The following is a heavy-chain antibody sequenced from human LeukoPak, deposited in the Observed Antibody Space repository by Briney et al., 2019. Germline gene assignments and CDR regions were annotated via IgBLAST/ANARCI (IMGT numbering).Heavy chain of an antibody. J-gene: IGHJ4*02. D-gene: IGHD2-21*01. V-gene: IGHV5-51*01. CDR2: IYPGDSDT. CDR3: ARQGLWSDWSY. CDR1: GYSFTSYW. Sequence: GESLQISCQGSGYSFTSYWIGWARQVPRKGLEWMGIIYPGDSDTRYTPSFQGQVTISADKSISTAYLQWSSLKASDTAMYYCARQGLWSDWSYWGQGTLVTVSS.